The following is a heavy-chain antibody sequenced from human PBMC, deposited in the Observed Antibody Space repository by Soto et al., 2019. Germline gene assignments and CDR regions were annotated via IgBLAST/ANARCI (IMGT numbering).Heavy chain of an antibody. D-gene: IGHD1-26*01. J-gene: IGHJ5*02. V-gene: IGHV3-23*01. CDR2: ISGSGFKK. CDR3: AKNQGVELVPLATVDWFDP. Sequence: GGSLRLSCAASGFIFGNFGMSWVRQAPGKGLEWISSISGSGFKKYYADSVKGRFTISRDNSKSTVYLELNNLSAEDTAVYHCAKNQGVELVPLATVDWFDPWGQGSVVTVSS. CDR1: GFIFGNFG.